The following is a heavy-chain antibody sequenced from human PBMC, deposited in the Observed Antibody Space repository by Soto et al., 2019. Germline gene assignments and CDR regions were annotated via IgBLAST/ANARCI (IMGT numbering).Heavy chain of an antibody. J-gene: IGHJ6*02. V-gene: IGHV1-8*01. CDR3: ARGNMPDYYYGMDV. Sequence: QVQLVQSGAEVKKPGASVKVSCKASGYTFTSYDINWLRQATGQGLAWMGWMNPNSGNTGYAQKYQGGVIMTRNTPISTTDMEMNSLRSEDTAVYYCARGNMPDYYYGMDVWGQGTTVTVS. D-gene: IGHD2-2*01. CDR2: MNPNSGNT. CDR1: GYTFTSYD.